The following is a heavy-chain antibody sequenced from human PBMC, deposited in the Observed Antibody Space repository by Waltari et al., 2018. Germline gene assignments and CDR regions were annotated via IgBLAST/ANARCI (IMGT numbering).Heavy chain of an antibody. Sequence: EVQLVESGGDLVQPGGPLRLSCTGPGFSLSAHPLAWARPPPRVWVRQAPGKGLEWLGRSVTNTDYHRTTYAAAVRGRFTISRDDSKRSLYLQMNNLRPEDTAMYYCTRSPVGTPPCDNWGPGTLVTVS. CDR2: SVTNTDYHRT. V-gene: IGHV3-72*01. J-gene: IGHJ4*02. CDR1: GFSLSAHP. CDR3: TRSPVGTPPCDN. D-gene: IGHD1-26*01.